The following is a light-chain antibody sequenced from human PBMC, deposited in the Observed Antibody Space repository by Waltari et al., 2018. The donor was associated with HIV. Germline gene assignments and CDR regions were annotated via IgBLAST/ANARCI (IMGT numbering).Light chain of an antibody. CDR3: AVWDDSLSEYV. CDR2: GSS. Sequence: QSVLTQPPSASGPPGPTVTTTCTGSFSAIGSNTLHWYQPLQGTAPRLLIYGSSQRPSGVPDRFSGSRSDTSASLDISGLHSEDEGDYYCAVWDDSLSEYVFATGTKVFVL. J-gene: IGLJ1*01. CDR1: FSAIGSNT. V-gene: IGLV1-44*01.